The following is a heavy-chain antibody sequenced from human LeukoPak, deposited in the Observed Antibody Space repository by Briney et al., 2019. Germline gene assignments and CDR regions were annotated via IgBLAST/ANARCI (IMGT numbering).Heavy chain of an antibody. J-gene: IGHJ4*02. D-gene: IGHD6-13*01. CDR3: ATPSSSWYYFDY. CDR1: GFTFSSYV. Sequence: GGSLRLSCAASGFTFSSYVMSWVRQAPGKGLEWVSGISGSGGSTYYADSVKGRFTISRDNSKNTLYLQMNSLRAEDTAVYYCATPSSSWYYFDYWGQGTLVTVSS. CDR2: ISGSGGST. V-gene: IGHV3-23*01.